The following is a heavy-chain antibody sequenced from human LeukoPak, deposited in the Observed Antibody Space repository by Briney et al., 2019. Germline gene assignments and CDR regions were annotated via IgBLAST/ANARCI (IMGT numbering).Heavy chain of an antibody. D-gene: IGHD2-15*01. CDR1: GESFSAYF. CDR3: ARGSSFDGYCSAGACDAGYYDA. J-gene: IGHJ5*02. Sequence: SSETLSLTCAVYGESFSAYFWNWIRQAPGTPLEYIGEINHRGSSHYNPSLKTRVTLSVDTSKNQFSLRLTSVTAADTAVYFCARGSSFDGYCSAGACDAGYYDAWGQGTPVTVSS. V-gene: IGHV4-34*01. CDR2: INHRGSS.